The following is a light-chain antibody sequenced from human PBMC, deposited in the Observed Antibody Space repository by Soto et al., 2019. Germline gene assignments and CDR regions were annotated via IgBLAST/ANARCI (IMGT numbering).Light chain of an antibody. V-gene: IGKV1-5*03. J-gene: IGKJ1*01. CDR3: QQYSTYTPRT. CDR1: QTISSW. CDR2: KAS. Sequence: DIQMTQSPSTLSGSVGDRVTITCRASQTISSWLAWYQQKPGKAPKILIYKASSLESGVPSRFSGSGSGTEFTLTIRSLQPDDFATYYCQQYSTYTPRTFGQGTTVDIK.